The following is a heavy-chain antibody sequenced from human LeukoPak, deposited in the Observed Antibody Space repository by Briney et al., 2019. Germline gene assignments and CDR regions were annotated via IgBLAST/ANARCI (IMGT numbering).Heavy chain of an antibody. Sequence: PGGSLRLSCAASGFTFSSYAMHWVRQAPGKGLEWVAVISYDGSNKYYADSVKGRFTISRDNSKNTLYLQMNSLRAEDTAVYYCARDRPRIRITMIVVVKGIDYWGQGTLVTVSS. CDR2: ISYDGSNK. CDR1: GFTFSSYA. V-gene: IGHV3-30-3*01. CDR3: ARDRPRIRITMIVVVKGIDY. J-gene: IGHJ4*02. D-gene: IGHD3-22*01.